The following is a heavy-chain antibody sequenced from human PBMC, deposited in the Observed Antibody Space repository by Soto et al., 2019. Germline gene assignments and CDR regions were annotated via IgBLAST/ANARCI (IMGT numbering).Heavy chain of an antibody. CDR3: ARQVSERYFDWLGDTFYYMDV. CDR2: IYPGDSDT. Sequence: PGESLKISCKGSGYSFTSYWIGWVRQMPGKGLEWMGIIYPGDSDTRYSPSFQGQVTISADKSISTAYLQWSSLKASDTAMYYCARQVSERYFDWLGDTFYYMDVWGKGTTVTVSS. D-gene: IGHD3-9*01. V-gene: IGHV5-51*01. J-gene: IGHJ6*03. CDR1: GYSFTSYW.